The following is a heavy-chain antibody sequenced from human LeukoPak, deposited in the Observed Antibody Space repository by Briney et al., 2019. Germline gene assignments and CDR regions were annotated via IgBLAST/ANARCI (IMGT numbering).Heavy chain of an antibody. CDR3: ARMFGGSLKGGDAFDI. V-gene: IGHV4-31*03. J-gene: IGHJ3*02. D-gene: IGHD2-15*01. CDR2: IYYSGST. CDR1: GGSISSGGYY. Sequence: PSETLSLTCTVSGGSISSGGYYWSWIRQHPGKGLEWIGYIYYSGSTYYNPSLKSRVTISVDTSKNQFSLKLSSVTAADTAVYYCARMFGGSLKGGDAFDIWGQGTMVTLSS.